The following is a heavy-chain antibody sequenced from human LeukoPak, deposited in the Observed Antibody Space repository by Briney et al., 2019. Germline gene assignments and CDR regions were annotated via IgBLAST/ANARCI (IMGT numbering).Heavy chain of an antibody. Sequence: GGSLRLSCAASGFTFSNYWMSWVRQAPGKGLEWVANINRDGSERYYVDSVKGRFTISRDDAKSSLYLQMNSLRAEDTAVYYCARRNAMDVWGQGTTVIVFS. V-gene: IGHV3-7*03. CDR3: ARRNAMDV. CDR1: GFTFSNYW. J-gene: IGHJ6*02. CDR2: INRDGSER.